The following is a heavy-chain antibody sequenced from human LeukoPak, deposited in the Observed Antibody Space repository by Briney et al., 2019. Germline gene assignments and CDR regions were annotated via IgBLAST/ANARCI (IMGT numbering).Heavy chain of an antibody. D-gene: IGHD2-2*02. CDR1: GGSISSYY. CDR3: ARADCSSTSCYRSYYYYMDV. CDR2: IHSSGSN. J-gene: IGHJ6*03. V-gene: IGHV4-4*07. Sequence: SGPGLVKPSETLSLTRTVSGGSISSYYWSWIRQPAGKGLEWIVRIHSSGSNNYNPSLKSRVTMSVDTSKNQFSLKLSSVTAADTAVYYCARADCSSTSCYRSYYYYMDVWGKGTTVTVSS.